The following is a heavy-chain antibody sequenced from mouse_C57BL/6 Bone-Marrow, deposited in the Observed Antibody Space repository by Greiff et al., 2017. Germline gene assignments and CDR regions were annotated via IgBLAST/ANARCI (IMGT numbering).Heavy chain of an antibody. J-gene: IGHJ3*01. CDR1: GFTFSDYY. CDR2: IRNGGGST. Sequence: EVKLVESGGGLVQPGGSLKLSCAASGFTFSDYYMYWVRQTPEKRLEWVAYIRNGGGSTYYPDTVKGRFTISRDNAKNTLYLQMSRLKSEDTAMYYCARPMFAYWGQGTLVTVSA. V-gene: IGHV5-12*01. CDR3: ARPMFAY.